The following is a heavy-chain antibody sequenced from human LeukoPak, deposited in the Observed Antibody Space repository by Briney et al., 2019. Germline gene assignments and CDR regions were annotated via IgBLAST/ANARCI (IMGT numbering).Heavy chain of an antibody. CDR2: IDPSDSYT. CDR3: ARIGDILTGYYWFDP. D-gene: IGHD3-9*01. J-gene: IGHJ5*02. V-gene: IGHV5-10-1*01. CDR1: GYSFTSYW. Sequence: GESLKISCKGSGYSFTSYWISWVRQMPVKGLEWMGRIDPSDSYTNYSPSFQGHVTISADKSISTAYLQWSSLKASDTAMYYCARIGDILTGYYWFDPWGQGTLVTVSS.